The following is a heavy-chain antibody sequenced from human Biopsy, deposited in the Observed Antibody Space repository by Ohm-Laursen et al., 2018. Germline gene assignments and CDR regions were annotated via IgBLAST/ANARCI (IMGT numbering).Heavy chain of an antibody. Sequence: SVKVSCKASGYTFTSYDITWVRQASGQGPEWIGWLNPVSGNSNVGQKFRGRVTVTSDTSISTAYMELSGLTSDDTATYYCGRAVRNQLLTDPWGQGTLVTVTS. CDR2: LNPVSGNS. D-gene: IGHD1-7*01. J-gene: IGHJ5*02. CDR3: GRAVRNQLLTDP. CDR1: GYTFTSYD. V-gene: IGHV1-8*01.